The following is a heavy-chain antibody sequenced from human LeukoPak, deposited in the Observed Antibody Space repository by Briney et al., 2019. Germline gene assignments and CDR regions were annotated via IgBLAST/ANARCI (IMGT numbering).Heavy chain of an antibody. D-gene: IGHD6-25*01. V-gene: IGHV4-31*03. CDR1: GGPISSGGCY. Sequence: PSETLSLTCTVSGGPISSGGCYWSWIRQRPGKGLEWIGYIYYTGSASYNPSLESRVTISLDTSKNQFSLTMSFVTDADTAVYYCAYFLSSEGMRYFQYWGQGTLVTVSS. CDR3: AYFLSSEGMRYFQY. CDR2: IYYTGSA. J-gene: IGHJ1*01.